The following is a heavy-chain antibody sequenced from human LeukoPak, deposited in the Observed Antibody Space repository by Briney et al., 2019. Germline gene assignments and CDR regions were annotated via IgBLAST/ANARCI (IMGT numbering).Heavy chain of an antibody. CDR2: INRDGSVR. CDR1: GFTFSSYW. J-gene: IGHJ4*02. CDR3: ARDPGSSAFDS. D-gene: IGHD5/OR15-5a*01. Sequence: GGSLRLSCAASGFTFSSYWMSRVRQTPEKGLEFVANINRDGSVRNCVDSVKGRFTISRDNAENSMHLQMNSLRADDTAVYYCARDPGSSAFDSWGQGTLVTVSS. V-gene: IGHV3-7*01.